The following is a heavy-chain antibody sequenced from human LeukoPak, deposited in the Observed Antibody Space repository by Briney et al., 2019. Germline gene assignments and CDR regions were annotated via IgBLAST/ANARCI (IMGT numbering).Heavy chain of an antibody. V-gene: IGHV3-30*02. Sequence: GSLRLSCAASGFTFSSYGMHWVRQAPGRGLEWVAFIRYDGSNKYYADSVRGRFTISRDNSKNTLYLQMNSLRAEDTAVYYCAKDRNEAYYFDYWGQGTLVTVSS. CDR1: GFTFSSYG. J-gene: IGHJ4*02. CDR3: AKDRNEAYYFDY. CDR2: IRYDGSNK.